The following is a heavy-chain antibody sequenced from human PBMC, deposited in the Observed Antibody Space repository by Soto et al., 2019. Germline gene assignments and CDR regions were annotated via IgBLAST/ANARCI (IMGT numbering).Heavy chain of an antibody. D-gene: IGHD6-13*01. V-gene: IGHV1-18*01. CDR1: GYTFTSYG. Sequence: QVQLVQSGAEVKKPGASAKVSCKASGYTFTSYGISWVRQAPGQGLEWMGWLSAYNGNTNHAQKMQGRVTMTTHTSTSTAYMELRILRSDDTAVYYCARVHEDVGSRWYGGWFDPWGQGTLVTVSS. CDR2: LSAYNGNT. J-gene: IGHJ5*02. CDR3: ARVHEDVGSRWYGGWFDP.